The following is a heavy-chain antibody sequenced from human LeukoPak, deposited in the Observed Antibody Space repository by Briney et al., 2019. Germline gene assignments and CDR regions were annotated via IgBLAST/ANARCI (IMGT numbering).Heavy chain of an antibody. Sequence: SETLSLTCKVSGGSISSSSYYWGWIRQPPGKGLEWIGSISYSGSTHYNPSLKSRVTISVDTSKNQFSLKLSSVTAADTAVYYCARDGGLTHDFDYWGQGTLVTVSS. J-gene: IGHJ4*02. CDR2: ISYSGST. V-gene: IGHV4-39*02. CDR3: ARDGGLTHDFDY. D-gene: IGHD2-15*01. CDR1: GGSISSSSYY.